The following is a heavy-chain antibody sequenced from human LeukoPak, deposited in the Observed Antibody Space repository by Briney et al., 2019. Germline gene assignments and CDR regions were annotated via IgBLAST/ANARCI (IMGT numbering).Heavy chain of an antibody. CDR3: ARLGGYYSRYYYYYYMDV. V-gene: IGHV3-48*03. CDR1: GFTFSSYE. Sequence: GGSLRLSCAASGFTFSSYEMNWVRQAPGKGLEWVSYISSSGSTIYYADSVKGRFTISRDNAKNSLYLQMSSLRAEDTAVYYCARLGGYYSRYYYYYYMDVWGKGTTVTISS. D-gene: IGHD3-22*01. J-gene: IGHJ6*03. CDR2: ISSSGSTI.